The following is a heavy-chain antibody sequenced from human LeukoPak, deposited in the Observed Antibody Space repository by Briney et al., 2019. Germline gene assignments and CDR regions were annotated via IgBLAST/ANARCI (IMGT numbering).Heavy chain of an antibody. J-gene: IGHJ6*02. CDR1: GYSFTAYY. CDR2: LNPNSGGT. D-gene: IGHD6-19*01. Sequence: ASVKVSYKTSGYSFTAYYMHWVRQAPGQGLEWMGWLNPNSGGTNYAQKSQDRVTMTSDPSINTAYMELSRLRSDDTAVYYCARETIAVAGTGYYYGMDVWGQGTTVTVSS. V-gene: IGHV1-2*02. CDR3: ARETIAVAGTGYYYGMDV.